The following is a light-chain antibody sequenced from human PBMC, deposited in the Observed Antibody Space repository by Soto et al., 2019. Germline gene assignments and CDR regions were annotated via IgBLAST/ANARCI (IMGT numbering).Light chain of an antibody. CDR3: QQYNSSPWT. CDR2: KAS. V-gene: IGKV1-5*03. Sequence: DIQMTQSPSTLSASVGDRVTITCRASQSISSWLAWYQQKPGKAPKLLIYKASILESRVPSRFSGSGSGTEFTLTISSLQPDDVATYYCQQYNSSPWTFGQGTKVEIK. J-gene: IGKJ1*01. CDR1: QSISSW.